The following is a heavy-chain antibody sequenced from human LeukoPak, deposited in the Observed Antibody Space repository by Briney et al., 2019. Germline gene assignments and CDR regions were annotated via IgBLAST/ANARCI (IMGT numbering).Heavy chain of an antibody. D-gene: IGHD1-26*01. CDR3: AREGIVGATIDY. J-gene: IGHJ4*02. CDR1: GYTFTSYY. V-gene: IGHV1-46*01. CDR2: INPSGGST. Sequence: AASVKVSCKASGYTFTSYYMHWVRQAPGQGLEWMGIINPSGGSTSYAQKFQGRVTMTRDMSTSTVYMELRSLRSDDTAVYYCAREGIVGATIDYWGQGTLVTVSS.